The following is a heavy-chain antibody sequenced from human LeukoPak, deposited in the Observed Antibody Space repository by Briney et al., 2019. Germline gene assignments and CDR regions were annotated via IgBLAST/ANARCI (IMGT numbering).Heavy chain of an antibody. J-gene: IGHJ5*02. CDR3: ARLEVLMAQNWFDP. CDR1: GYSFTSYW. CDR2: VYPGDSDT. Sequence: GESLKISCKGSGYSFTSYWIGWVRQMPGKGLEWMGIVYPGDSDTRYSPSFQGQVTISADKSISTAYLQWSSLKAPDTAMYYCARLEVLMAQNWFDPWGQGTLVTVSS. V-gene: IGHV5-51*01. D-gene: IGHD2-8*01.